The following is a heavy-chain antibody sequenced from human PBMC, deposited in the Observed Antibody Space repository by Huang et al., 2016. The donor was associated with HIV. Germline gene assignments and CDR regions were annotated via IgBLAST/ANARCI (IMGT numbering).Heavy chain of an antibody. CDR3: ARQHTGYHIFDL. V-gene: IGHV5-51*01. D-gene: IGHD3-9*01. CDR1: GYSFSSYW. CDR2: IYPADSDI. J-gene: IGHJ6*02. Sequence: EVQLVQSGAEVKKPGESLKISCRVSGYSFSSYWIGWVRQVPGRGLEWSGVIYPADSDIKYSPSFKDQVIIAVDKSFDIAYLQWRGLRASDTATYYCARQHTGYHIFDLWGQGTTVTVSS.